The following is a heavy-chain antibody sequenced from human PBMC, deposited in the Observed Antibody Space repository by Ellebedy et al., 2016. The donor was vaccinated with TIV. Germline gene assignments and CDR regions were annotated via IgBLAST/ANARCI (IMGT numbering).Heavy chain of an antibody. D-gene: IGHD3-16*01. V-gene: IGHV3-7*01. CDR2: IKQDGSEK. Sequence: GESLKISCAASGFSLSMYWMTWVRQAPGKGLEWVANIKQDGSEKYYVDSVKGRFTISRDNAKNSLYLQMNSLRAEDTAVYYCARAPGGEFDYWGQGTLVTVSS. CDR1: GFSLSMYW. J-gene: IGHJ4*02. CDR3: ARAPGGEFDY.